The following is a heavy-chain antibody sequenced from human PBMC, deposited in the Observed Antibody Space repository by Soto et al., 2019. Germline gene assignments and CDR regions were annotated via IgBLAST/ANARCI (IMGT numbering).Heavy chain of an antibody. CDR1: GYVFIGYG. J-gene: IGHJ4*02. D-gene: IGHD3-10*01. CDR3: ARDLDGSGSYYTDY. V-gene: IGHV1-18*01. CDR2: ISRHNGNT. Sequence: ASVKVSCKASGYVFIGYGISWVRQAPGQGLEWMGWISRHNGNTNYAQKLQGRVTTTTDASTSTAYMELRSLRSDDTAVYYCARDLDGSGSYYTDYWGQGTLVTSPQ.